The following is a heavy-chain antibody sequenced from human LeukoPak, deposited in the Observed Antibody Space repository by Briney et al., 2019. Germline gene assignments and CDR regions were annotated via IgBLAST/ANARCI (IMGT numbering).Heavy chain of an antibody. D-gene: IGHD3-3*01. J-gene: IGHJ3*02. CDR1: GYTFTSYG. CDR3: ASTRYYDFWSGYYAFDI. Sequence: GASVKVSCKASGYTFTSYGISWVRQAPGQGLEWMGRIIPILGIANYAQKFQGRVTITADKSTSTAYMELSSLRSEDTAVYYCASTRYYDFWSGYYAFDIWGQGTMVTVSS. CDR2: IIPILGIA. V-gene: IGHV1-69*04.